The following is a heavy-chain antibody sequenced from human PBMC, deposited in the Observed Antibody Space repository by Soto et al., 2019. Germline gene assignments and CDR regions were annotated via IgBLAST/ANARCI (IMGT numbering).Heavy chain of an antibody. CDR1: GFTFSSYG. CDR2: ISYDGSNK. Sequence: QVQLVESGGGVVQPGRSLRLSCAASGFTFSSYGMHWVRQAPGKGLEWVAVISYDGSNKYYADSVKGRFTISRDNSKNTLYLQMNSLRAEDTAVYYCAKDGGKYYYGSGSYFVSYWGQGTLVTGSS. CDR3: AKDGGKYYYGSGSYFVSY. J-gene: IGHJ4*02. V-gene: IGHV3-30*18. D-gene: IGHD3-10*01.